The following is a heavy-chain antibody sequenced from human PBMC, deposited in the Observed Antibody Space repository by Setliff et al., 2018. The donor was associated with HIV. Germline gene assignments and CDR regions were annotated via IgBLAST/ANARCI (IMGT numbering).Heavy chain of an antibody. CDR1: GYIFISYG. V-gene: IGHV1-18*01. D-gene: IGHD3-10*01. Sequence: ASVKVSCKASGYIFISYGFSWVRQAPGQGLEWMGWISAYNGNTNYAQKLQGRVTMTTDTSTSTAYMELRNLRSDDTAVYYCARAPKRVYYYGSGTYLHDSFDIWGQGTMVTVSS. CDR2: ISAYNGNT. J-gene: IGHJ3*02. CDR3: ARAPKRVYYYGSGTYLHDSFDI.